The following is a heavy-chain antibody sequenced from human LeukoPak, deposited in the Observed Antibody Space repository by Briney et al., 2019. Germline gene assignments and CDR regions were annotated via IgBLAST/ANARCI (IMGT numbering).Heavy chain of an antibody. CDR3: ARDRVSSGWPSTWYFEF. CDR1: EYTFTFYY. J-gene: IGHJ4*02. Sequence: ASVKVSCKPSEYTFTFYYLHWVRQAPGQGLEWMGWINPNTGATIYAEKFQGRVTMTRDTSIDTAYMEMRSLRSDDTAVYYCARDRVSSGWPSTWYFEFWGQGTLITVSS. D-gene: IGHD6-19*01. V-gene: IGHV1-2*02. CDR2: INPNTGAT.